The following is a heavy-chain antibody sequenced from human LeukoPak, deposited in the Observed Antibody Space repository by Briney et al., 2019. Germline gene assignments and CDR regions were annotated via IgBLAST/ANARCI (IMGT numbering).Heavy chain of an antibody. J-gene: IGHJ6*03. CDR3: ARVGPTAMVSLYMDV. D-gene: IGHD5-18*01. V-gene: IGHV3-21*01. CDR1: GFTFSSYS. Sequence: GGSLRLSCAASGFTFSSYSMNWVRQAPGKGVEWVSSISSSSSDIYYADSVKGRFTISRDNAKNSLYLQMNSLRAEDTAVYYCARVGPTAMVSLYMDVWGKGTTVTISS. CDR2: ISSSSSDI.